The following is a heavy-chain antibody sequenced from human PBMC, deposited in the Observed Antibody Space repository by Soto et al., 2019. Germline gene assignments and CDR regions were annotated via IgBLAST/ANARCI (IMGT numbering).Heavy chain of an antibody. J-gene: IGHJ6*02. CDR1: GFMFSNHG. Sequence: GGSLRLSCAASGFMFSNHGMHWVRQAPGKGLEWVAVIWSDGNNRYYADSVKGRFTISRDNSKNTLYLQMNSLRAEDTAVYYCARDRGFKGGMDVWGQGTTVTVSS. V-gene: IGHV3-33*01. CDR2: IWSDGNNR. CDR3: ARDRGFKGGMDV.